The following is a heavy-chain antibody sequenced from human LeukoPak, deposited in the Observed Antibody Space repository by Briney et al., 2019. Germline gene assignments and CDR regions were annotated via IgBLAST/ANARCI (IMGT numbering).Heavy chain of an antibody. V-gene: IGHV3-48*03. CDR3: ASRGRGNQRRYYYYGMDV. CDR1: GFTFSSYE. D-gene: IGHD1-14*01. Sequence: PGGSLRLSCAASGFTFSSYEMNWVRQAPGKGLEWVSYISSSGSTIYYADSVKGRFTISRDNAKNSLYLQMNSLRAEDTAVYYCASRGRGNQRRYYYYGMDVWQRDHGHRLL. CDR2: ISSSGSTI. J-gene: IGHJ6*04.